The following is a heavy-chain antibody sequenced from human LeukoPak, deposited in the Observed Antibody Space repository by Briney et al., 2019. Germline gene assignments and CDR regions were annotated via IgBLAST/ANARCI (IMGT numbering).Heavy chain of an antibody. D-gene: IGHD2/OR15-2a*01. J-gene: IGHJ6*02. Sequence: GGSLRLSCASSGFTFSSYAMSWVRQATGKGLEWVSAISCSGGSTYYADSVRGRFTISRDNSKDTLYLQMNSLRAEDTAVYCCAEDLLSAGYYYYYGMDVWGQGATVTVSS. CDR1: GFTFSSYA. CDR2: ISCSGGST. CDR3: AEDLLSAGYYYYYGMDV. V-gene: IGHV3-23*01.